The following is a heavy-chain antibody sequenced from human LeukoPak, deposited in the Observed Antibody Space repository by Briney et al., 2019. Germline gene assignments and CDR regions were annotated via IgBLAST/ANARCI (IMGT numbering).Heavy chain of an antibody. V-gene: IGHV1-2*02. CDR3: ARVMDIVVVPAAIQPIAFDY. D-gene: IGHD2-2*03. Sequence: ASVKVSCKASGYTFTGYYMHWVRQAPGQGLEWMGLINPNSGGTNYAQKFQGRVTMTRDTSISTAYMELSRLRSDDTAVYYCARVMDIVVVPAAIQPIAFDYWGQGTLVTVSS. J-gene: IGHJ4*02. CDR1: GYTFTGYY. CDR2: INPNSGGT.